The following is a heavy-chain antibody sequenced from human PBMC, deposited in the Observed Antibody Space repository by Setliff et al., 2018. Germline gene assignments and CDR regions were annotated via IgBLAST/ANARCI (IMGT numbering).Heavy chain of an antibody. D-gene: IGHD3-10*02. CDR3: ARGSRFGTMLYKGDYYMDV. CDR2: INTNTGNP. CDR1: GYTFAKYG. Sequence: GASVKVSCKAFGYTFAKYGTSWVRQAPGQGLEWMGWINTNTGNPTYAQGFTGRFVFSLDTSVSTAYLQISSLKAEDTALYYCARGSRFGTMLYKGDYYMDVWGKGTTVTVSS. J-gene: IGHJ6*03. V-gene: IGHV7-4-1*02.